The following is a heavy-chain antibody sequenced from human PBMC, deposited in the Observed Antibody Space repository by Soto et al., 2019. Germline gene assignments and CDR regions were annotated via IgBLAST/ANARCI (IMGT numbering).Heavy chain of an antibody. V-gene: IGHV3-73*01. D-gene: IGHD4-17*01. J-gene: IGHJ4*02. CDR2: IRSKANNYAT. CDR3: TRGYGDYVRDY. Sequence: EVLLVESGGGLVQPGESLKLSCAVSGFTFSGSAMHWVRQASGKGLEWVGRIRSKANNYATAYAASVKGRFTISRDDSKTTAYLQMNSLKSEDTAVYYCTRGYGDYVRDYWGQGTLVTVSS. CDR1: GFTFSGSA.